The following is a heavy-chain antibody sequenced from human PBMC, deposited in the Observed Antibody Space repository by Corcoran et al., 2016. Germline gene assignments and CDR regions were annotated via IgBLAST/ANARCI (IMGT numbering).Heavy chain of an antibody. CDR2: ISSSSSYI. D-gene: IGHD6-19*01. CDR3: AGCAVAGSKYNWFDP. CDR1: GFTFSSYS. J-gene: IGHJ5*02. V-gene: IGHV3-21*01. Sequence: EVQLVESGGGLVKPGGSLRLSCAASGFTFSSYSMNWVRQAPGKGLAWVSSISSSSSYIYYAASVKGRFTISRDNAKNSLYLQMNSLRAEDTAVYYCAGCAVAGSKYNWFDPWGQGTLVTVSS.